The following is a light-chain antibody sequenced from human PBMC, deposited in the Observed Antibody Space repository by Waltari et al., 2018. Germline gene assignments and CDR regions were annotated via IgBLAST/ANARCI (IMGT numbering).Light chain of an antibody. CDR3: ATWDDSLSGRV. CDR2: ANY. J-gene: IGLJ3*02. CDR1: TSNIATNT. Sequence: QSVLTQPPSTSGTPGQRVTISCSGSTSNIATNTVTRYQLLPGTAPKTVIFANYHRPSGVPDRFSASKSGTSASLVISGLQSEDEADYFCATWDDSLSGRVFGGGTKVTVL. V-gene: IGLV1-44*01.